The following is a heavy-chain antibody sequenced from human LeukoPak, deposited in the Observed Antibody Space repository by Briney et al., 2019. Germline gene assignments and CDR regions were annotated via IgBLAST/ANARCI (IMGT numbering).Heavy chain of an antibody. D-gene: IGHD1-26*01. CDR1: GYTFTSYY. CDR2: INPSGGST. V-gene: IGHV1-46*03. Sequence: ASVKVSCKASGYTFTSYYMHWVRQAPGQGLEWMGIINPSGGSTSYAQKFQGRVTMTRDTSTSTVYMELSSLRSEDTAMYYCARDLLSSSGSYRVSVYFDYWGQGTLVTVSS. CDR3: ARDLLSSSGSYRVSVYFDY. J-gene: IGHJ4*02.